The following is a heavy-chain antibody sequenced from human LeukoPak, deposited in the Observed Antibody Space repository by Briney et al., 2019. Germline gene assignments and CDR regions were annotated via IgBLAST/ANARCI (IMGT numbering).Heavy chain of an antibody. V-gene: IGHV1-69*11. Sequence: SVKVSCKASGGTFSSYAISWVRQAPGQGLEWMGRIIPILGTANYAQKFQGRVTITTDESTSTAYMELSSLRSEDTAVYYCARDRGYDSSGYDDYWGQGTLVTVSS. CDR1: GGTFSSYA. CDR2: IIPILGTA. D-gene: IGHD3-22*01. J-gene: IGHJ4*02. CDR3: ARDRGYDSSGYDDY.